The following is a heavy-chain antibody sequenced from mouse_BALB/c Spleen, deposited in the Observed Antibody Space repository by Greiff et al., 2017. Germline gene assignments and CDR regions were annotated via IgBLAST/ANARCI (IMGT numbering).Heavy chain of an antibody. V-gene: IGHV1-59*01. CDR1: GYSFTSYW. J-gene: IGHJ4*01. CDR2: IHPSDSDT. Sequence: QVQLQQPGAELVRPGASVKLSCKASGYSFTSYWMNWVKQRPGQGLEWIGMIHPSDSDTRLNQKFKDKATLTVDTSSSTAYMQLSSPTSEDSAVYYCARGITYYAMDYWGQGTSVTVSS. CDR3: ARGITYYAMDY. D-gene: IGHD1-1*01.